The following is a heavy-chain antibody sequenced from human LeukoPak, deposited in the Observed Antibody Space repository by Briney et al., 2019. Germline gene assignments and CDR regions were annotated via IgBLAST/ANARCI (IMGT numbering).Heavy chain of an antibody. D-gene: IGHD6-13*01. CDR1: GFIFSNFV. CDR2: IPTDETPT. Sequence: GGSLRLSCAASGFIFSNFVMHWVRQAPGKGLVWVSRIPTDETPTNYADSVQGRFTISRDNAKNSLYLQMNSLRAEDTAVYYCARALPSSWYYFDYWGQGTLVTVSS. J-gene: IGHJ4*02. V-gene: IGHV3-74*01. CDR3: ARALPSSWYYFDY.